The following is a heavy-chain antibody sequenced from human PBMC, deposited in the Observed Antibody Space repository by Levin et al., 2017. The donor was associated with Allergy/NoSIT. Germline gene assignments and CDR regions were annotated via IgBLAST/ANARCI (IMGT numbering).Heavy chain of an antibody. D-gene: IGHD5-24*01. CDR2: IHSDGSST. J-gene: IGHJ4*02. Sequence: PGGSLRLSCAASGFTFSTYWMHWVRQAPGKGLVWVSRIHSDGSSTTYADSVKGRFTISRDNAKNTLYLQMNSLRAEDTAVYYCARSFGDGDNYEYYFDYWGQGTLVTVSS. CDR3: ARSFGDGDNYEYYFDY. V-gene: IGHV3-74*01. CDR1: GFTFSTYW.